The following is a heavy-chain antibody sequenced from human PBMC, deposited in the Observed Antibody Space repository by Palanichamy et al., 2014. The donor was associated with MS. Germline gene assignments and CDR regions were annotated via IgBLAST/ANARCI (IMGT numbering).Heavy chain of an antibody. V-gene: IGHV4-39*01. D-gene: IGHD6-19*01. J-gene: IGHJ4*02. Sequence: QLQLQESGPGLVKPSETLSLTCTVSGGSISSSSHYWGWIRQPPGKGLEWIGSIYYSGSTYYNPSLKSRVTISVDTSKNQFSLKLSSVTAADTAVYYCARHVQQWLVRQFDYWGQGTLVTVSS. CDR3: ARHVQQWLVRQFDY. CDR2: IYYSGST. CDR1: GGSISSSSHY.